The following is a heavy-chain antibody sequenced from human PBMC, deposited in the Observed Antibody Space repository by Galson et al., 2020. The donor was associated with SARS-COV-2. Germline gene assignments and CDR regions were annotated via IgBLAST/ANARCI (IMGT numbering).Heavy chain of an antibody. CDR1: GGSISSGGYY. Sequence: SETLSLTCTVSGGSISSGGYYWSWIRQHPGKGLEWIGYIYYSGSTYYNPSLKSRVTISVDTSKNQFSLKLSSVTAADTAVYYCAREGVAGWLQPAAGYFDLWGRGTLVTVSS. V-gene: IGHV4-31*03. J-gene: IGHJ2*01. D-gene: IGHD5-12*01. CDR3: AREGVAGWLQPAAGYFDL. CDR2: IYYSGST.